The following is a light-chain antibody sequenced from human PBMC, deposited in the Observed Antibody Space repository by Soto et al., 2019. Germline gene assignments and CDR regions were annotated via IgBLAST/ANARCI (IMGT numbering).Light chain of an antibody. J-gene: IGKJ2*01. CDR2: DAS. CDR1: QSLSSN. CDR3: QQRSNWPPYT. Sequence: EIVMTQSPATLSVSPGERATLSCRASQSLSSNLAWYQQKPGQAPRLLIYDASTRATGIPARFSGSGSGTDFTLTISSLEPEDFAVYYCQQRSNWPPYTFGQGTKLEIK. V-gene: IGKV3-11*01.